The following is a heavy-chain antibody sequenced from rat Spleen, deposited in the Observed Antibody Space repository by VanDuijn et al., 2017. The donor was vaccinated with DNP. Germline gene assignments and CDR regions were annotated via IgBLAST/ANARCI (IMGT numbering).Heavy chain of an antibody. CDR3: ARDENGYIYYWFAY. CDR1: GFSLTSYN. CDR2: IWNTGGT. J-gene: IGHJ3*01. V-gene: IGHV2-41*01. Sequence: QVQLKESGPGLVQPSQTLSLTCPVAGFSLTSYNVHWIRQPPGKGLEWMGVIWNTGGTRYNSALKSRLSISKDTSKSKVFLNMNSLQTEDTATYYCARDENGYIYYWFAYWGQGTLVTVSS. D-gene: IGHD4-6*01.